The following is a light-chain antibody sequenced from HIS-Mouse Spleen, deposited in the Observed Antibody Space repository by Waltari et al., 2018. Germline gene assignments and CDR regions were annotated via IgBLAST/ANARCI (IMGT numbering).Light chain of an antibody. Sequence: EIVLTQSPGTLSLSPGERATLSCRASQSVSSSDLAWYQQEPGQAPRLRTHGASSMATGIPDRFSGSGSGTDFTLTISRLEPEDYAVYYCQQYGSSPPDTFGQGTKLEIK. J-gene: IGKJ2*01. CDR3: QQYGSSPPDT. CDR1: QSVSSSD. CDR2: GAS. V-gene: IGKV3-20*01.